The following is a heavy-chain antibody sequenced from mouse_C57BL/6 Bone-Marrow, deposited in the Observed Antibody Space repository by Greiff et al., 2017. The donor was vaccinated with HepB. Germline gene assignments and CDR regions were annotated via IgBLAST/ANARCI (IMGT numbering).Heavy chain of an antibody. D-gene: IGHD2-4*01. V-gene: IGHV1-54*01. Sequence: VQLQQSGAELVRPGPSVKVSCKASGYAFTNYLIEWVKQRPGQGLEWIGVINPGSGGTNYNEKFKGKATLTADKSSSTAYMQLSSLTSEDSAVYFCARGGYYDFDYWGQGTTLTVSS. CDR3: ARGGYYDFDY. CDR1: GYAFTNYL. CDR2: INPGSGGT. J-gene: IGHJ2*01.